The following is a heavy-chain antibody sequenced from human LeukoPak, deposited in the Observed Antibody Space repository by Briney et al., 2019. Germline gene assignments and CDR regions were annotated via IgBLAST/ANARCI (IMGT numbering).Heavy chain of an antibody. V-gene: IGHV4-59*01. J-gene: IGHJ4*02. CDR3: AREIWGTHDY. D-gene: IGHD3-16*01. Sequence: SDTLSLTCTVSSHSFNAYYWSWIRQPPGKGLEWIGYVHHSGTTKYNPSFTSRVTVSIDTSKNQFSLNLYTVTAADTAVYYCAREIWGTHDYWGQGTLVTVSS. CDR1: SHSFNAYY. CDR2: VHHSGTT.